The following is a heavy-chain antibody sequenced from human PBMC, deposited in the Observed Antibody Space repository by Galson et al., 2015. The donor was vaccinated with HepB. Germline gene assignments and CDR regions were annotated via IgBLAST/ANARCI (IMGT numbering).Heavy chain of an antibody. CDR1: GFTFSSYG. CDR3: AREEVTFGGFMVIDQKEGLHFDM. J-gene: IGHJ3*02. D-gene: IGHD3-16*01. CDR2: IWYDGSKK. Sequence: SLRLSCAASGFTFSSYGMHWVRQAPGKGLEWVAVIWYDGSKKYYADSVKGRFIISRDNSKNTLYLEMDSLRAEDTSMYFCAREEVTFGGFMVIDQKEGLHFDMWGQGTMVTVS. V-gene: IGHV3-33*08.